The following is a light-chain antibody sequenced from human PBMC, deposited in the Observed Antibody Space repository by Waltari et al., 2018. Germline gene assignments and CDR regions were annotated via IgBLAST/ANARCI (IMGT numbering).Light chain of an antibody. CDR3: QQGNSNPYS. CDR1: QGISSY. J-gene: IGKJ2*03. CDR2: YAN. V-gene: IGKV1-13*02. Sequence: IQMPQSPSSLSASVGDRVTITCRASQGISSYLNWYQQKPGKAPKLLIYYANSLASGVPSRFSGSGSGTEFTLTISSLQPEDFATYYCQQGNSNPYSFGQGTKVEIK.